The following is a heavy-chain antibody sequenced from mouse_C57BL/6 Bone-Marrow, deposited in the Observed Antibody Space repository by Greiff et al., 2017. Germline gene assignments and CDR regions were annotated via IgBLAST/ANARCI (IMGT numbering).Heavy chain of an antibody. CDR2: IRNKANNHAT. CDR1: GFTFSDAW. J-gene: IGHJ3*01. D-gene: IGHD1-1*01. V-gene: IGHV6-6*01. Sequence: EVKLVESGGGLVQPGGSMKLSCAASGFTFSDAWMDWVRQSPEKGLEWVAEIRNKANNHATYYAESVKGRFTISRDDSKSSVYLQMNSLRAEDTGIYYCTTIDITTVVAKPAWFAYWGQGTLVTVSA. CDR3: TTIDITTVVAKPAWFAY.